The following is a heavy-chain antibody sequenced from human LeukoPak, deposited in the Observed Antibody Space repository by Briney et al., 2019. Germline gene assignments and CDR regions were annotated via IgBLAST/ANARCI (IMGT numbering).Heavy chain of an antibody. CDR2: IYHSGST. D-gene: IGHD2-15*01. CDR1: GGSISSGGYY. V-gene: IGHV4-30-2*01. CDR3: AREERIDAFDI. Sequence: SQTLSLTCTVSGGSISSGGYYWSWLRQPPGKGLEWIGYIYHSGSTYYNPSLKSRVTISVDRSKNQFSLKLSSVTAADTAVYYCAREERIDAFDIWGQGTMVTVSS. J-gene: IGHJ3*02.